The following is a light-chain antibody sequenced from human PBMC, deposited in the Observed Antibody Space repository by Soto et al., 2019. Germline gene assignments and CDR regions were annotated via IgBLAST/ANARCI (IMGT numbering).Light chain of an antibody. CDR2: GAS. V-gene: IGKV3-20*01. CDR1: KSVSNNY. J-gene: IGKJ1*01. Sequence: EIVFTQSPGTRSLSPGERATLSCRASKSVSNNYLAWSQPKPGQAPRLLIYGASNTATGNPDRFSGSGSGTDFTLTISRLEPEDFAVYYCQQYGTPGTFGQGTQVDIK. CDR3: QQYGTPGT.